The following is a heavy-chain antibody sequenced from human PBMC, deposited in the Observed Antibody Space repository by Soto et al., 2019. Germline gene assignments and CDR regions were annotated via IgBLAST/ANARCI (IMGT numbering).Heavy chain of an antibody. CDR2: INAGNGNT. CDR3: ARGVAGPLHWFDP. J-gene: IGHJ5*02. Sequence: ASVKVSCKASGYSFTGYYMHWVRQAPGQGLEWMGWINAGNGNTKYSQKFQGRVTITRDTSASTAYMELSSLGSEDTAVYYCARGVAGPLHWFDPWGQGTLVTVS. V-gene: IGHV1-3*01. D-gene: IGHD6-19*01. CDR1: GYSFTGYY.